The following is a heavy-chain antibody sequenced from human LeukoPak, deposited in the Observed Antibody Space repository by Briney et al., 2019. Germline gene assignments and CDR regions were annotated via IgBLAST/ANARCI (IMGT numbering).Heavy chain of an antibody. CDR1: GFTFSSYW. J-gene: IGHJ4*02. CDR3: ARESGYYDSSPRVY. Sequence: GGSLRLSCAASGFTFSSYWMSWVRQAPGKGLEWVANIKQDGSEKYYVDSVKGRFTISRDNAKNSLYLQMNSLGAEDTAVYYCARESGYYDSSPRVYWGQGTLVTVSS. V-gene: IGHV3-7*01. D-gene: IGHD3-22*01. CDR2: IKQDGSEK.